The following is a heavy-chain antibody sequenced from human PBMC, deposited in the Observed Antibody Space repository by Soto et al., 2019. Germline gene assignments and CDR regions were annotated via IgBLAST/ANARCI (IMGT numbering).Heavy chain of an antibody. J-gene: IGHJ3*02. D-gene: IGHD1-1*01. CDR1: GVNLRSYA. V-gene: IGHV1-69*13. Sequence: SVNVSCKASGVNLRSYAISWVRQAPGQGLEWMGGIITLFGTANYAQKFQGRVTITADESTTTAYMELSSLRSEDTAVYYCARPIASIGKTVSVAYYDFDIWGQGTMVTVSS. CDR2: IITLFGTA. CDR3: ARPIASIGKTVSVAYYDFDI.